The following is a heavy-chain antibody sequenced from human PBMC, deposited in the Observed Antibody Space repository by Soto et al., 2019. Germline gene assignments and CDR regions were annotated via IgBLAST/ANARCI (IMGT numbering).Heavy chain of an antibody. CDR3: AKDWGRGGATADYYYALDV. D-gene: IGHD1-26*01. CDR2: ISGSGGSM. V-gene: IGHV3-23*01. J-gene: IGHJ6*02. Sequence: PGGSLRLSCAASGFTFNIYAMSWVRQAPGKGLEWVSIISGSGGSMYYADSMKGRFTISRDNSKNTVYLQMNTLRAEDTAVYYCAKDWGRGGATADYYYALDVWGQGTTVTVSS. CDR1: GFTFNIYA.